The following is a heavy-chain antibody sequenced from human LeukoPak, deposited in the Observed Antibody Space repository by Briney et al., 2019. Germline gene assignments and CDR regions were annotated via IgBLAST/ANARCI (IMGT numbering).Heavy chain of an antibody. V-gene: IGHV3-20*04. J-gene: IGHJ3*02. CDR2: INWNGGST. CDR1: GFTFDDYG. D-gene: IGHD6-19*01. CDR3: ARVKSGSGWYDAFDI. Sequence: GGSLRLSCAASGFTFDDYGMSWVRQAPGKGLEWVSGINWNGGSTGYADSVKGRFTISRDNAKNSLYLHMNSLRAEDTALYYCARVKSGSGWYDAFDIWGQGTMVTVSS.